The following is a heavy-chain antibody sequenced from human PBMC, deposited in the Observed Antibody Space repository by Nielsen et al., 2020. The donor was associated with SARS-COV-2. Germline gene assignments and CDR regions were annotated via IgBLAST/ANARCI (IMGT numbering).Heavy chain of an antibody. CDR3: ARARATIFGLVMSYGMDV. D-gene: IGHD3/OR15-3a*01. CDR2: INPYSGGT. Sequence: ASVKVSCKASGYTFTDYYIHWVRQAAGQGLEWMGRINPYSGGTNYAQKFQGTFTMNRDASISTVYMELTSDDTAVYYCARARATIFGLVMSYGMDVWGQGTTVAVSS. J-gene: IGHJ6*02. V-gene: IGHV1-2*06. CDR1: GYTFTDYY.